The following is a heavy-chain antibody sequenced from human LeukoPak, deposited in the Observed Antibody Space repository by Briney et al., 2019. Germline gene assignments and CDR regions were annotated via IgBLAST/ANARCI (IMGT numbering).Heavy chain of an antibody. J-gene: IGHJ5*02. CDR3: ARESFGSGRNNWFDP. Sequence: SETLFLTCTVSGDSIDSYYWSWIRQPPGKGLEWIGFIYYSASTKYNPSLKSRVTISMDRSTNQFSLKLTSVTAADTAVYYCARESFGSGRNNWFDPWGQGTLVTVSS. D-gene: IGHD3-10*01. CDR1: GDSIDSYY. V-gene: IGHV4-59*01. CDR2: IYYSAST.